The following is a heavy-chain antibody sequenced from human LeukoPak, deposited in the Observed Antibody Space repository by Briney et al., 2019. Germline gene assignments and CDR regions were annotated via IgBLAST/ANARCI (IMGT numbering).Heavy chain of an antibody. V-gene: IGHV4-34*01. CDR2: INHSGST. D-gene: IGHD3-22*01. CDR1: GGSFSGYY. J-gene: IGHJ4*02. Sequence: SETLSLTCAVYGGSFSGYYWSWIRQPPGKGLEWIGEINHSGSTNYNPSLKSRVTISVDTPKNQFSLKLSSVTAADTAVYYCARGDRGTYYYDSSGPHSNFDYWGQGTLVTVSS. CDR3: ARGDRGTYYYDSSGPHSNFDY.